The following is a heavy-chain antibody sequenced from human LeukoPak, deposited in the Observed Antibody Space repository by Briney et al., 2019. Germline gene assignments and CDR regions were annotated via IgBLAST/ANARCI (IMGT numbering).Heavy chain of an antibody. CDR3: AKALMGQWLEHYFDY. V-gene: IGHV3-23*01. CDR1: GFTFKSYS. CDR2: ISSSGDTT. Sequence: GGSLRLSCAASGFTFKSYSMNWVRQAPGKGLEWVSAISSSGDTTYYADSVKGRFTISRDNSKNTLYLRMNSLRAEDTAVYYCAKALMGQWLEHYFDYWGQGTLVTVSS. J-gene: IGHJ4*02. D-gene: IGHD6-19*01.